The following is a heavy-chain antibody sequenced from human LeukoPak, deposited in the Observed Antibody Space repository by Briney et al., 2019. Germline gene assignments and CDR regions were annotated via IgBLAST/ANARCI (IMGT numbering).Heavy chain of an antibody. D-gene: IGHD2-21*01. CDR1: GFTFNNYA. J-gene: IGHJ4*02. Sequence: GGSLRLSCAASGFTFNNYAMSWVRQAPGKGLEWVAAISGNGGRTYYRDSVKGRFTISRDNSKNTLCLQLNSLRAEDTAVYYCAKVRDTGGYWHQAFDNWGQGTPVTVSS. CDR2: ISGNGGRT. V-gene: IGHV3-23*01. CDR3: AKVRDTGGYWHQAFDN.